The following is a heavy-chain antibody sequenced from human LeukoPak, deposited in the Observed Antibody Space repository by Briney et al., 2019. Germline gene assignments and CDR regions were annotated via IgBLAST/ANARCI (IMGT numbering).Heavy chain of an antibody. CDR3: AREIVVVPAATTYYSDY. CDR2: INHSGST. CDR1: GGSFSGYY. Sequence: SETLSLTCAVYGGSFSGYYWSWICQPPGKGLEWIGEINHSGSTNYNPSLKSRVTISVDTSKNQFSLKLSSVTAADTAVYYCAREIVVVPAATTYYSDYWGQGTLVTVSS. J-gene: IGHJ4*02. D-gene: IGHD2-2*01. V-gene: IGHV4-34*01.